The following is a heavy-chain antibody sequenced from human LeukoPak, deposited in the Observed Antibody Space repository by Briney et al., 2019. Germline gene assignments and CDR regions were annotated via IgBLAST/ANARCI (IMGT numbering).Heavy chain of an antibody. CDR3: AREDVVVVAATDY. CDR1: GYTFTGLY. D-gene: IGHD2-15*01. J-gene: IGHJ4*02. Sequence: ASVKISCKPSGYTFTGLYMHWVRQAPGQGLEWMGRIIPILGIANYAQKFQGRVTITADKSTSTAYMELSSLRSEDTAVYYCAREDVVVVAATDYWGQGTLVTVSS. V-gene: IGHV1-69*04. CDR2: IIPILGIA.